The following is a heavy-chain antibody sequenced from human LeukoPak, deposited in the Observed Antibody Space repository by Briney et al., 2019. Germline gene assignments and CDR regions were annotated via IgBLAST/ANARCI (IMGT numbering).Heavy chain of an antibody. Sequence: GGSLRLSCAASGFTFSSYSMNWVRQAPGKGLEWVSSISSSSSYIYYADSVKGRFTISRDNAKKSLYLQMNSLRAEDTAVYYCARDSDRGWLDPWGQGTLVTVSS. J-gene: IGHJ5*02. CDR3: ARDSDRGWLDP. CDR2: ISSSSSYI. V-gene: IGHV3-21*01. CDR1: GFTFSSYS.